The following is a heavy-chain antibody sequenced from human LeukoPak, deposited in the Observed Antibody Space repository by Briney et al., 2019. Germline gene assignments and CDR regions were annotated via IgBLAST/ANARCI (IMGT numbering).Heavy chain of an antibody. CDR2: ISSNGGST. Sequence: SGGSLRLSCAASGFTFSSYAMHWVRQAPGKGLEYVSAISSNGGSTYYANSVKGRFTISRDNSKNTLYLQMGSLRAEDMAVYYCARGTDPPGSEWEPNAFDIWGQGTMVTVSS. J-gene: IGHJ3*02. D-gene: IGHD1-26*01. CDR1: GFTFSSYA. V-gene: IGHV3-64*01. CDR3: ARGTDPPGSEWEPNAFDI.